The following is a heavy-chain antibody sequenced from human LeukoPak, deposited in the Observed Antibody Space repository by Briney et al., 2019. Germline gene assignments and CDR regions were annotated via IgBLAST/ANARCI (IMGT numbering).Heavy chain of an antibody. D-gene: IGHD3-10*01. CDR3: ARPRAAGAINDAFNI. J-gene: IGHJ3*02. V-gene: IGHV1-69*05. CDR2: IIPIFGTA. Sequence: ASVKVSCEASRDTFSSYAISCVRPAPGEGLGWVGGIIPIFGTANYAQKFQDRVTITTDESTSTAYMELSSLRSEDTAVYYCARPRAAGAINDAFNIWGQGKMVTVSS. CDR1: RDTFSSYA.